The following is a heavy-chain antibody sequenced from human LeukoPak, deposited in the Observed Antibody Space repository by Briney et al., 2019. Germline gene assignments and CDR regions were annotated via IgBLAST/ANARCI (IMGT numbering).Heavy chain of an antibody. D-gene: IGHD6-13*01. J-gene: IGHJ3*02. CDR2: IYHSGST. Sequence: PSETLSLTCTVSGYSISSGYYWGWIRQPPGKGLEWIGSIYHSGSTYYNPSLKSRVTISVDTSKNQFSLKLSSVTAADTAVYYCASTSGAAARNRDAFDIWGQGTMVTVSS. CDR3: ASTSGAAARNRDAFDI. V-gene: IGHV4-38-2*02. CDR1: GYSISSGYY.